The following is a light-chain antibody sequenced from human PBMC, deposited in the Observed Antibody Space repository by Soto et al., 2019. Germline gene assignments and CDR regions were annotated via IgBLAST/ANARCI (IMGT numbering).Light chain of an antibody. CDR1: QSISSSY. V-gene: IGKV3-20*01. Sequence: EIALTQSPGTLYLSPGERATLSCRASQSISSSYLAWYQQKPGQAPRLLIYGASSRATGIPDRFSGSGSGTHFSLTISRLVPEDFAVYYCQQYGRSHWTFGQGTKVEIK. CDR2: GAS. J-gene: IGKJ1*01. CDR3: QQYGRSHWT.